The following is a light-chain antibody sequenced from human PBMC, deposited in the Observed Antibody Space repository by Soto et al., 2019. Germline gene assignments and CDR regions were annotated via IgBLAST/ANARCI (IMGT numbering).Light chain of an antibody. Sequence: EIVLTQSPAILSLSPGERATLSCRASQSVSSSLAWYQQKPGQAPRLLIYDTSNRATDIPPRFSGSGSGTDFTLTISSLEPEDFAVYYCQQRTNWRITFGQGTRLE. J-gene: IGKJ5*01. V-gene: IGKV3-11*01. CDR1: QSVSSS. CDR2: DTS. CDR3: QQRTNWRIT.